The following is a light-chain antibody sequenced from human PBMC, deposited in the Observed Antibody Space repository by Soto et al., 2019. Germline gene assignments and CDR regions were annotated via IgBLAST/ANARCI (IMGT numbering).Light chain of an antibody. CDR2: DVS. V-gene: IGLV2-14*01. Sequence: QSVLNQPASVSGSPGQSITISCTGTSSDVGGYNYVSWYQQHPGKAPKLMIYDVSNRPSGVSNRFSGSKSGNTASLTISGLQAEDEADYYCSSYTSSSTQMVFGGGTKLTVL. CDR3: SSYTSSSTQMV. CDR1: SSDVGGYNY. J-gene: IGLJ2*01.